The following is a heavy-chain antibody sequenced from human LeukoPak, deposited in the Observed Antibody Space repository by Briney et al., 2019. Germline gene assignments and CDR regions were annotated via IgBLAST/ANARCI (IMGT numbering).Heavy chain of an antibody. J-gene: IGHJ4*02. Sequence: PSETLSLTCTVSGGSISSYYWSWIRQPPGKGLEWIGYIYYSGSTNYNPSLKSRVTISVDTSKNQFSLKLSSVTAADTAVYYCARDDYGSSPFDYWGQGTLVTVSS. CDR1: GGSISSYY. CDR2: IYYSGST. V-gene: IGHV4-59*12. D-gene: IGHD3-10*01. CDR3: ARDDYGSSPFDY.